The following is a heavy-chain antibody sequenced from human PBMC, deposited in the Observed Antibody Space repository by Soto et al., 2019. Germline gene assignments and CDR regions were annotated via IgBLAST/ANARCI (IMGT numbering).Heavy chain of an antibody. CDR1: GGSISSSSYY. CDR3: VVLLWFGELLEKDY. CDR2: IYYSGST. J-gene: IGHJ4*02. D-gene: IGHD3-10*01. V-gene: IGHV4-39*01. Sequence: LLRPSETLSLTCTVSGGSISSSSYYWGWIRQPPGKGLEWIGSIYYSGSTYYNPSLKSRVTISVDTSKNQFSLKLSSVTAADTAVYYCVVLLWFGELLEKDYWGQGTLVTVSS.